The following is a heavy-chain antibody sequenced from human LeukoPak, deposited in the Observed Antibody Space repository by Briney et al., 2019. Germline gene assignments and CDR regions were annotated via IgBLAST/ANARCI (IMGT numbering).Heavy chain of an antibody. V-gene: IGHV1-18*01. Sequence: ASVRVSCKASGYTFSNFGINWVRQAPGEGLEWMGWISGNNDNPNHGQKFQGRFTVTTDSSTNTAYMELTNLRFDDTAVYYCARDGTSTDDYWGQGTLVTVSS. CDR1: GYTFSNFG. D-gene: IGHD2-2*01. J-gene: IGHJ4*02. CDR2: ISGNNDNP. CDR3: ARDGTSTDDY.